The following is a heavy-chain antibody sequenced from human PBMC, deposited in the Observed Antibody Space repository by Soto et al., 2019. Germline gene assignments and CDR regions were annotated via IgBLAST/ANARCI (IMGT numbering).Heavy chain of an antibody. CDR1: GFTFSSYG. V-gene: IGHV3-33*01. CDR2: IWYDGSNK. CDR3: ARDPLVWFGEFSPLYFDY. D-gene: IGHD3-10*01. J-gene: IGHJ4*02. Sequence: QVQLVESGGGVVQPGRSLRLSCAASGFTFSSYGMHWVRQAPGKGLEWVAVIWYDGSNKYYADSVKGRFTISRDNSKNTLYLQMNRLRAEDTAVYYCARDPLVWFGEFSPLYFDYWGQGTLVTVSS.